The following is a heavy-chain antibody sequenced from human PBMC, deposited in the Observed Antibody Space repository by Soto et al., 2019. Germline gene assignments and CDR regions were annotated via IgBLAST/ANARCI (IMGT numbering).Heavy chain of an antibody. Sequence: QVQLVQSGAEVKKPGASVKVSCKASGYTFTSYVISWVRQAPGQGLEWIGWISAYNGNTNYAQKLQGRVTMTTDTSTSTAYRELRSLRSDDTAVYYWASRILVGYGLEGESDWGQGTLVTVSS. V-gene: IGHV1-18*01. CDR3: ASRILVGYGLEGESD. CDR1: GYTFTSYV. D-gene: IGHD5-18*01. J-gene: IGHJ4*02. CDR2: ISAYNGNT.